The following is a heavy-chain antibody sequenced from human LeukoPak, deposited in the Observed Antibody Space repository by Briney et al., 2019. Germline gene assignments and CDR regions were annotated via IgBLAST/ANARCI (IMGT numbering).Heavy chain of an antibody. Sequence: PGGSLRLSCAASGFTFSSYGMHWVRQAPGKGLEWVAVIWYDGSNKYYADSVKGRFTISRDNSKNTLYLQMNSLRAEDTAVYYCAKVNSGYCSSTSCYGDYWGQGTLVTVSS. J-gene: IGHJ4*02. CDR2: IWYDGSNK. V-gene: IGHV3-33*06. CDR1: GFTFSSYG. CDR3: AKVNSGYCSSTSCYGDY. D-gene: IGHD2-2*01.